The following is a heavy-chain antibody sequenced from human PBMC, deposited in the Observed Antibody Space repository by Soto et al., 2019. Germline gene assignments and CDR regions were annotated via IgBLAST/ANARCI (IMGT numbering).Heavy chain of an antibody. Sequence: EVQLLESGGGLAQPGGSLRLSCAASAFTFSSYAMSWVRQAPGKGLEWVSAVSGSGDSTYYADSVKGRFTISRDNSKNTLYLQMNSLRAEDTAVYYCVKGRASDCPGCTQDYWGQGTLVTVSS. CDR3: VKGRASDCPGCTQDY. CDR2: VSGSGDST. D-gene: IGHD2-21*02. V-gene: IGHV3-23*01. J-gene: IGHJ4*02. CDR1: AFTFSSYA.